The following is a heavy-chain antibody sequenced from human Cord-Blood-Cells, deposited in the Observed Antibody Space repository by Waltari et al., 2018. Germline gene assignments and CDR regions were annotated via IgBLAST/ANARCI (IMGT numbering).Heavy chain of an antibody. V-gene: IGHV3-23*01. D-gene: IGHD4-17*01. CDR1: GFTFSSYA. CDR3: AKGGDYGDYFDY. Sequence: EVQLLESGGGLVQPGGSLRLSCAASGFTFSSYAMSWVRQAPGKGLEWVSAISGSGGRTYSADAVKARFTIYRGNSKNTRYLQMNSLRAEDTAVYYCAKGGDYGDYFDYWGQGTLVTVSS. CDR2: ISGSGGRT. J-gene: IGHJ4*02.